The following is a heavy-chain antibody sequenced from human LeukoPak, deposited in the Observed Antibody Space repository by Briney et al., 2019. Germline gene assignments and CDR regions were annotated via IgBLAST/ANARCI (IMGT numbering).Heavy chain of an antibody. Sequence: GGSLRLSCAAFGFTFSSYSMNWVRQAPGKGLEWVSSISSSSSYIYYADSVKGRFTISRDNAKNSLYLQMNSLRAEDTAVYYCAREPTYSSGRDYWGQGTLVTVSS. J-gene: IGHJ4*02. V-gene: IGHV3-21*01. CDR3: AREPTYSSGRDY. CDR2: ISSSSSYI. D-gene: IGHD6-19*01. CDR1: GFTFSSYS.